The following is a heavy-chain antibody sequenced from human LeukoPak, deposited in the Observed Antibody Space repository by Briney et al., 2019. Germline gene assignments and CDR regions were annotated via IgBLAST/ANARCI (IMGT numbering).Heavy chain of an antibody. J-gene: IGHJ3*02. Sequence: GGSLRLSCAASGFTCSSSWMSWVRQAPGKGLEWVATIKQDGSEKYYVDSVKGRFTISRDNAKNSLYLQMNSLRAEDTAVYHCERVASGTFYDAYDIWGQGTRVTVSS. CDR2: IKQDGSEK. D-gene: IGHD1-26*01. CDR1: GFTCSSSW. CDR3: ERVASGTFYDAYDI. V-gene: IGHV3-7*01.